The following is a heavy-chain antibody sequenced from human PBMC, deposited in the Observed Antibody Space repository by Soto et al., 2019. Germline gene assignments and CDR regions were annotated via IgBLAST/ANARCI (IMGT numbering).Heavy chain of an antibody. J-gene: IGHJ4*02. CDR2: IYSGGST. V-gene: IGHV3-53*01. CDR3: AGTYYYDSSGYSFDY. D-gene: IGHD3-22*01. Sequence: LRLSCAASGFTVSSNYMSWVRQAPGKGLEWVSVIYSGGSTYYADSVKGRFTISRDNSKNTLYLQMNSLRAEDTAVYYCAGTYYYDSSGYSFDYWGQGTLVTVSS. CDR1: GFTVSSNY.